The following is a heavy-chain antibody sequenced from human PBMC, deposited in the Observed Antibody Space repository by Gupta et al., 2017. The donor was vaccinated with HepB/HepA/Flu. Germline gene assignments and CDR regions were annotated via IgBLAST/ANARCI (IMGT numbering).Heavy chain of an antibody. V-gene: IGHV3-21*01. Sequence: LIYGTYNMNWVRQAPGQGLEWVSSISSSSSYIHYADSVKGRFTISRDNAKNSLYLQMNSLRAEDTAVYYCARGSSTSCFDYWGQGTLVTVSS. D-gene: IGHD2-2*01. J-gene: IGHJ4*02. CDR2: ISSSSSYI. CDR3: ARGSSTSCFDY. CDR1: LIYGTYN.